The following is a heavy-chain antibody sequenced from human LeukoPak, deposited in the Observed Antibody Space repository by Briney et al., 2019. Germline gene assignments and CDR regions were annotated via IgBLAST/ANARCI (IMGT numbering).Heavy chain of an antibody. D-gene: IGHD6-13*01. V-gene: IGHV3-7*01. Sequence: GGSLGLSCAASGFTFSSYWMSWVRQAPGKGLEWVANIKQDGSEKYYVDSVKGRFTISRDNAKNSLYLQMNSLRAEDTAVYYCARESSGSSSWEYYYYYYMDVWGKGTTVTVSS. CDR2: IKQDGSEK. CDR3: ARESSGSSSWEYYYYYYMDV. J-gene: IGHJ6*03. CDR1: GFTFSSYW.